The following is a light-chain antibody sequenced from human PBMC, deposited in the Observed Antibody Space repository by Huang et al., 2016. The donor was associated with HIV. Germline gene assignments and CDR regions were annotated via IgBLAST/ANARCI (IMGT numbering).Light chain of an antibody. CDR1: QSLRHRNGLNY. J-gene: IGKJ2*01. CDR2: FGS. CDR3: MEALQTPYT. Sequence: VVMTQSPLSLPVPPGEPASISCRSSQSLRHRNGLNYLDWYLQKPAQSPPLLIHFGSSRASGVPDRFSGGGSGSDSSLNISRVEAEDAGIYYCMEALQTPYTFGQGTKLEI. V-gene: IGKV2-28*01.